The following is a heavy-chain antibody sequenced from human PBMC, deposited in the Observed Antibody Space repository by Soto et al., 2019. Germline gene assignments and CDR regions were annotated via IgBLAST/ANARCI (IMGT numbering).Heavy chain of an antibody. CDR1: GFTFSSYA. Sequence: EVQLLESGGGLVQPGGSLRLSCAASGFTFSSYAMSWVRQAPGKGLEWVSAISGSGGSTYNADSVKGRFTISRDNSKNTLYLQMNSLRAEDTAVYYCALREMGCSGGSCFSLPYSYYYMDVWGKGTTVTVSS. J-gene: IGHJ6*03. V-gene: IGHV3-23*01. CDR3: ALREMGCSGGSCFSLPYSYYYMDV. D-gene: IGHD2-15*01. CDR2: ISGSGGST.